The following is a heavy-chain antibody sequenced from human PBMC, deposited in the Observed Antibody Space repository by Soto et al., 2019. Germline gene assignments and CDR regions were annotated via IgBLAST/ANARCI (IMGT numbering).Heavy chain of an antibody. CDR1: GFTFSSYG. J-gene: IGHJ4*02. V-gene: IGHV3-33*01. CDR3: ARPLRTGYDSWSRHAY. CDR2: IWYDGSNK. Sequence: LRLSCAASGFTFSSYGMHWVRQAPGKGLEWVAVIWYDGSNKYYADSVKGRFTISRDNSKNTLYLQMNSLRAEDTAVYYCARPLRTGYDSWSRHAYWVQGSLAT. D-gene: IGHD3-3*01.